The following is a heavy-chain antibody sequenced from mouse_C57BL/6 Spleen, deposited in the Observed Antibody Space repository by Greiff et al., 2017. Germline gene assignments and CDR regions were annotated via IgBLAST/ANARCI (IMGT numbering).Heavy chain of an antibody. D-gene: IGHD3-1*01. J-gene: IGHJ1*03. Sequence: QVQLQQSGPELVKPGASVKISCKASGYAFSSSWMNWVKQRPGKGLEWIGRIYPGDGDTNYNGKFKGKATLTADKSSSTAYMQLSSLTSEDSAVYCCARVGNYWYFDVWGTGTTVTVSS. V-gene: IGHV1-82*01. CDR1: GYAFSSSW. CDR3: ARVGNYWYFDV. CDR2: IYPGDGDT.